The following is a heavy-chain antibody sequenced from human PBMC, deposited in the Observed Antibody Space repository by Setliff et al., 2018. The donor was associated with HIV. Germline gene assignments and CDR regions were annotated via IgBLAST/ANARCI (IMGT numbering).Heavy chain of an antibody. CDR2: INPSDGST. CDR3: AKEYHTAVTGTRVANYFDY. V-gene: IGHV1-46*01. CDR1: GYTFTNSF. J-gene: IGHJ4*02. Sequence: ASVKVSCKASGYTFTNSFIHWVRQAPGQGLDYMGIINPSDGSTDYVEKFQGRVTMTRDTSTSTVYMEMSSLRSEETAIYYCAKEYHTAVTGTRVANYFDYWGQGTLVTVSS. D-gene: IGHD6-13*01.